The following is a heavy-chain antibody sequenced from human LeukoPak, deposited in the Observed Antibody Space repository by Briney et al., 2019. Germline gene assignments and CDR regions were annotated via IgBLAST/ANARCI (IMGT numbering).Heavy chain of an antibody. Sequence: ASVKVSCKASGYTFTRFGISWVRQAPGQGLEWMGWISTYNGNTNYAQRLQGRVTMTTDTSTSTAYMELRSLRSDDTAMYYCARGSPTYYYDSTGYAYWGQGTLITVSS. CDR3: ARGSPTYYYDSTGYAY. D-gene: IGHD3-22*01. V-gene: IGHV1-18*01. CDR1: GYTFTRFG. J-gene: IGHJ4*02. CDR2: ISTYNGNT.